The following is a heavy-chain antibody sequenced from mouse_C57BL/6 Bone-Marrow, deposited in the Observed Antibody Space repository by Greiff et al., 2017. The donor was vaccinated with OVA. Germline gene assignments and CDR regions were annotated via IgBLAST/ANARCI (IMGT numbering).Heavy chain of an antibody. Sequence: LVESGAELARPGASVKMSCKASGYTFTSYTMHWVKQRPGQGLAWIGYINPSSGYTKYNQKFKDKATLTADKSSSTAYMQLSSLTSEDSAVYYCAAIYYDYDGFAYWGQGTLVTVSA. CDR2: INPSSGYT. CDR3: AAIYYDYDGFAY. J-gene: IGHJ3*01. V-gene: IGHV1-4*01. D-gene: IGHD2-4*01. CDR1: GYTFTSYT.